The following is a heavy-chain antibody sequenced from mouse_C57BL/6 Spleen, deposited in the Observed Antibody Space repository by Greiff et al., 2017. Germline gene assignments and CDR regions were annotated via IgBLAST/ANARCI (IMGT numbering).Heavy chain of an antibody. V-gene: IGHV5-17*01. CDR3: ARESATVVDSLMDY. CDR1: GFTFSDYG. J-gene: IGHJ4*01. CDR2: ISSGSSTI. Sequence: EVQLQESGGGLVKPGGSLQLSCAASGFTFSDYGMHWGRQAPETGLEWVAYISSGSSTIYYADTVKGRFTISRDNAKNTLFLQMTSLRSEDTAMYYCARESATVVDSLMDYWGQGTSVTVSS. D-gene: IGHD1-1*01.